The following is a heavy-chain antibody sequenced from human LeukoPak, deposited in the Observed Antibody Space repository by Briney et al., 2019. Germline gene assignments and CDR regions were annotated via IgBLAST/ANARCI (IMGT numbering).Heavy chain of an antibody. CDR1: EFTFSTYS. CDR3: ARDEVLTGPYAFDY. CDR2: ISSSSSYI. D-gene: IGHD3-9*01. J-gene: IGHJ4*02. V-gene: IGHV3-21*01. Sequence: PGGSLRLSCAASEFTFSTYSMNWVRQAPGKGLEWVSSISSSSSYIYYADSVKGRFTISRDNAKNSLYLQMNSLRAEDTAVYYCARDEVLTGPYAFDYWGQGTLVTVSS.